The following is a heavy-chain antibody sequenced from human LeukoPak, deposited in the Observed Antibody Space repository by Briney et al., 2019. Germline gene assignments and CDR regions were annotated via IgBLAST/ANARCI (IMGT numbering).Heavy chain of an antibody. Sequence: GGSLRLSCEASGFAFSFFAMSWLRQDPGKGLEWVSTINANSGTRSYAASVRGPFTISRDNSKNTLYLQLNTLRADDTAVYYCAKPISGGLAVTADWFAPWGQGTLVVVSS. J-gene: IGHJ5*01. V-gene: IGHV3-23*01. D-gene: IGHD6-19*01. CDR3: AKPISGGLAVTADWFAP. CDR1: GFAFSFFA. CDR2: INANSGTR.